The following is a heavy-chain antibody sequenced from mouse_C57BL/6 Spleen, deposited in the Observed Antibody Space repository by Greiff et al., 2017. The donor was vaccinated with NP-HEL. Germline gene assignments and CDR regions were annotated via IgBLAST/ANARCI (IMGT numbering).Heavy chain of an antibody. CDR3: ARRGDYDDYYAMDY. V-gene: IGHV1-18*01. D-gene: IGHD2-4*01. CDR1: GYTFTDYN. J-gene: IGHJ4*01. CDR2: INPNNGGT. Sequence: VQLQQSGPELVKPGASVKIPCKASGYTFTDYNMDWVKQSHGKSLEWIGDINPNNGGTIYNQKFKGKATLTVDKSSSTAYMELRSLTSEDTAVYYCARRGDYDDYYAMDYWGQGTSVTVSS.